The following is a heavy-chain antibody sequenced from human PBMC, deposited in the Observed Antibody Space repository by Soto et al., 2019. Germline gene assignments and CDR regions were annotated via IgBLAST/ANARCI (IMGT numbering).Heavy chain of an antibody. D-gene: IGHD3-3*01. CDR3: ARVGQNYYGMDV. Sequence: HVQLVQSGAEVKKPGASVKVSCKASGYTFTTYVMHWVRQAPGQRLEWMGWLNAGNDNTEYSQKLQGRVTITRDTSASTVYMELSSLSSEDTAVYYCARVGQNYYGMDVWGQGTTVTVSS. CDR2: LNAGNDNT. CDR1: GYTFTTYV. J-gene: IGHJ6*02. V-gene: IGHV1-3*01.